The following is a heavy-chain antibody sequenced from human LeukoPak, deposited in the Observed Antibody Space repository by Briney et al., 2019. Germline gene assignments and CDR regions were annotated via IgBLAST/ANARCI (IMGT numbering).Heavy chain of an antibody. CDR2: INSDGSST. J-gene: IGHJ4*02. Sequence: SGGSLRLSCAASGFTFSSYWMHWVRQAPGKGLVWVSRINSDGSSTSYADSVKGRFTISRDNAKNTLYLQMNSLRAEDTAVCYCARSPYPSIYGYNYYFDYWGQGTLVTVSS. CDR3: ARSPYPSIYGYNYYFDY. CDR1: GFTFSSYW. V-gene: IGHV3-74*01. D-gene: IGHD5-24*01.